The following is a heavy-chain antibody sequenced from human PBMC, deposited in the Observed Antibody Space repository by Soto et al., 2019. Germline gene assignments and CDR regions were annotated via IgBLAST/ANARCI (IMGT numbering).Heavy chain of an antibody. J-gene: IGHJ6*02. V-gene: IGHV3-48*03. CDR2: ISSSGSTI. CDR3: AKDLEVGYYYYYGMDV. CDR1: GFTFSSYE. Sequence: EVQLVESGGGLVQPGGSLRLSCAASGFTFSSYEMNWVRQAPGKGLEWVSYISSSGSTIYYADSVKGRFTISRDNAKNSLYLQMNSLRAEDTAVYYCAKDLEVGYYYYYGMDVWGQGTTVTVSS.